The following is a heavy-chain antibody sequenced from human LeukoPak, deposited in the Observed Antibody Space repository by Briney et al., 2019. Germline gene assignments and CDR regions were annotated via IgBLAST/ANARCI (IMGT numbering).Heavy chain of an antibody. CDR3: NLYDGYSTWDFDY. J-gene: IGHJ4*02. CDR2: INHSGST. V-gene: IGHV4-39*01. D-gene: IGHD5-24*01. CDR1: GGSISSSGYY. Sequence: KPSETLSLTCTVSGGSISSSGYYWSWIRQPPGKGLEWIGEINHSGSTNYNPSLKSRVTISVDTSKNQFSLKLSSVTAADTAVYYCNLYDGYSTWDFDYWGQGTLVTVSS.